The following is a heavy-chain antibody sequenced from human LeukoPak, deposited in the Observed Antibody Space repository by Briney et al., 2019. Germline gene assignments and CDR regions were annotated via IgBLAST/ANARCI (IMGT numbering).Heavy chain of an antibody. D-gene: IGHD5-24*01. V-gene: IGHV1-18*01. Sequence: ASVKVSCKASGYTFTSYGISWVRQASGQGLEWMGWISAYNGNTNYAQKLQGRVTMTTDTSTSTAYMELRSLRSDDTAVYYCARDGTGEKGYSHYYYYGMDVWGQGTTVTVSS. CDR1: GYTFTSYG. CDR3: ARDGTGEKGYSHYYYYGMDV. J-gene: IGHJ6*02. CDR2: ISAYNGNT.